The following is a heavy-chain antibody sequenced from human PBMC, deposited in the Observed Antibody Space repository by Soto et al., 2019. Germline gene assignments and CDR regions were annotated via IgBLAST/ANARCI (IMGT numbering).Heavy chain of an antibody. Sequence: QVHLQQWGAGLLKPSETLSLTCAVYGGAFSGYYWSWIRQPPGKWLEWIGEINHSENTNYNPSLKSRVTISVDTSKNQFSLKLRSVTAADTAVYYCVRGYCSSDSCYPPDAFDFWGQGTTVTVSS. CDR2: INHSENT. CDR1: GGAFSGYY. V-gene: IGHV4-34*02. J-gene: IGHJ3*01. D-gene: IGHD2-15*01. CDR3: VRGYCSSDSCYPPDAFDF.